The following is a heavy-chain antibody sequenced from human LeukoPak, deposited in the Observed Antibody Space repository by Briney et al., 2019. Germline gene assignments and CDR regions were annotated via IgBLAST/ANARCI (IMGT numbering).Heavy chain of an antibody. Sequence: GGSLRLSCAASGFTFSSYEMNWVRQAPGKGLEWVSYISSSGSTIYYADSVKGRFTISRDNAKNSLYLQMNSLRVEDTAVYYCARDGTPNYSSGWVYMDVWGEGTTVTISS. J-gene: IGHJ6*03. CDR3: ARDGTPNYSSGWVYMDV. D-gene: IGHD6-25*01. V-gene: IGHV3-48*03. CDR2: ISSSGSTI. CDR1: GFTFSSYE.